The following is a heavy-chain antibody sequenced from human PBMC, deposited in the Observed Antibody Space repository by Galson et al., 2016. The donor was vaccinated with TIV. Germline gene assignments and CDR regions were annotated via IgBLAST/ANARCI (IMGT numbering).Heavy chain of an antibody. V-gene: IGHV4-30-4*08. Sequence: TLSLTCSVFGGSISNGDYYWTWIRQSPGKGLEWIGYIYYSGRTFYNPSLKSRITISVDTSNNQFSVKLTSVTAADTAVYYCARKAGYYYYAMDVWGQGTTVTVSS. CDR3: ARKAGYYYYAMDV. CDR2: IYYSGRT. CDR1: GGSISNGDYY. J-gene: IGHJ6*02.